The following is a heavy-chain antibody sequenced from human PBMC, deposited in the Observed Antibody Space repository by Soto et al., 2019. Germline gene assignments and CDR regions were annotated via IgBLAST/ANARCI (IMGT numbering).Heavy chain of an antibody. V-gene: IGHV1-69*01. CDR3: ARDPRRDGYNAPGDY. D-gene: IGHD5-12*01. CDR2: IIPIFGTA. CDR1: GGTFSSYA. J-gene: IGHJ4*02. Sequence: QVQLVQSGAEVKKPGSSVKVSCKASGGTFSSYAISWVRQAPGQGLEWMGGIIPIFGTANYAQKFQGRVTIIADESTSTAYMELSSLRSEDTAVSYCARDPRRDGYNAPGDYWGQGTLVTVSS.